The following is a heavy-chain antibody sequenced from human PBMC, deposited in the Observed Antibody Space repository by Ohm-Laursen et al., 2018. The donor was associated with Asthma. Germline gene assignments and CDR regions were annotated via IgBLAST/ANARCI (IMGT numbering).Heavy chain of an antibody. D-gene: IGHD6-13*01. J-gene: IGHJ4*02. V-gene: IGHV4-59*01. CDR2: IYYSGST. Sequence: SGALSLTCTVSGGSISSYYWSWIRQPPGKGLEWIGYIYYSGSTNYNPSLKSRVTISVDTSKNQFSLKLSSVTAADTAVYYCARLSSSYYYWGQGTLVTVSS. CDR1: GGSISSYY. CDR3: ARLSSSYYY.